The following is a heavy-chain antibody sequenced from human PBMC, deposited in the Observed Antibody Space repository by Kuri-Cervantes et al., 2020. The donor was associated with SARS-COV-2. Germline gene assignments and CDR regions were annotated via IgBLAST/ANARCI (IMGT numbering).Heavy chain of an antibody. J-gene: IGHJ3*02. CDR1: GGSFSGYY. V-gene: IGHV4-38-2*01. Sequence: SETLSLTCALYGGSFSGYYWGWIRQPPGKGLEWIGIIYHRGSSYYNPSLRSRVTVSVDTSKNQFSLKLSSVTAADTAVYYCARRGAGSSSAAFDIWGQGTMVTVSS. D-gene: IGHD6-6*01. CDR3: ARRGAGSSSAAFDI. CDR2: IYHRGSS.